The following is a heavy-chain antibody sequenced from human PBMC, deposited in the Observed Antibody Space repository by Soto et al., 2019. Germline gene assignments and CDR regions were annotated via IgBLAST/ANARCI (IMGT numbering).Heavy chain of an antibody. CDR1: GYTFTSYD. Sequence: ASVKVSCKASGYTFTSYDINWVRQATGQGLEWMGWMNPNSGNTDYAQKFQGRVTMTRDTSISTAYMELSSLRSDDTAVYYCARGSSGWSDYYYYGMDVWGQGTTVTVSS. CDR2: MNPNSGNT. CDR3: ARGSSGWSDYYYYGMDV. J-gene: IGHJ6*02. V-gene: IGHV1-8*01. D-gene: IGHD6-19*01.